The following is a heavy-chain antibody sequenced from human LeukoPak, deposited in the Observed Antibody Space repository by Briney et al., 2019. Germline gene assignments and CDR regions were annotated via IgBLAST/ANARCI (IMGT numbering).Heavy chain of an antibody. CDR3: TCYDYVWGSYRHGDYFDY. D-gene: IGHD3-16*02. Sequence: GGSLRLSCAASGFTFSNAWMSWVRQAPGKGLEWVSRIKSKTDGGTTDYAAPVKGRFTISRDDSKNTLYLQMNSLKTEDTAVYYCTCYDYVWGSYRHGDYFDYWGQGTLVTVSS. CDR1: GFTFSNAW. J-gene: IGHJ4*02. V-gene: IGHV3-15*01. CDR2: IKSKTDGGTT.